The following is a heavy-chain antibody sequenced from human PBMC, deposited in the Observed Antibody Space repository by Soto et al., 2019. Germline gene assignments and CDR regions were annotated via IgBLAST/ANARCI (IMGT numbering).Heavy chain of an antibody. CDR3: ASYGARGEDLERIFDY. CDR2: IIPIFGTA. CDR1: GGTFSSYA. D-gene: IGHD4-17*01. Sequence: QVQLVQSGAEVKKPGSSVKVSCKASGGTFSSYAISWVRQAPGQGLEWMGGIIPIFGTANYAQKFQGRVTITADDSTRTAYRELSSLRSEDTAVYYCASYGARGEDLERIFDYWGQGTLVTVSS. V-gene: IGHV1-69*12. J-gene: IGHJ4*02.